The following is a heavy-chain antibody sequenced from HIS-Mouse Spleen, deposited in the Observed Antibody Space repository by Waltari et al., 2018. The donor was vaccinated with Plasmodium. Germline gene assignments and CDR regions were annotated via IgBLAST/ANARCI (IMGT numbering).Heavy chain of an antibody. CDR1: GWSFSGSY. CDR2: INHSGST. D-gene: IGHD3-3*01. Sequence: QVQLQQWGAGLLKPSETLSLTCAVYGWSFSGSYWSWIRQPPGKGLEWIGEINHSGSTNYNPSLKSRVTISVDTSKNQFSLKLSSVTAADTAVYYCARAYYDFWSGYRFDYWGQGTLVTVSS. CDR3: ARAYYDFWSGYRFDY. V-gene: IGHV4-34*01. J-gene: IGHJ4*02.